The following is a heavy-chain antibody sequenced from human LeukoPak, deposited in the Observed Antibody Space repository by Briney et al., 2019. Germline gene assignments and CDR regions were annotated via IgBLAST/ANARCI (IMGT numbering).Heavy chain of an antibody. J-gene: IGHJ4*02. V-gene: IGHV4-4*02. CDR2: IYHSGST. D-gene: IGHD3-9*01. CDR1: GGSISSSNW. CDR3: AREDYDILTGLREGIDY. Sequence: SETLSLTCAVSGGSISSSNWWSWVRQPPGKGLEWIGEIYHSGSTNYNPSLKSRVTISVDKSKNQFSLKLSSVTAADTAVYYCAREDYDILTGLREGIDYWGQGTLVTVSS.